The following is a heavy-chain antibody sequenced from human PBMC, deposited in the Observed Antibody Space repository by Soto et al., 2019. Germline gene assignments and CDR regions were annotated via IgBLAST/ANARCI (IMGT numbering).Heavy chain of an antibody. D-gene: IGHD3-10*01. J-gene: IGHJ6*02. CDR3: AKDLGSGKPYYYYAMDV. V-gene: IGHV3-30*18. CDR2: ISYDGSNK. CDR1: GFIFSKYG. Sequence: SLRLSCAASGFIFSKYGMHWVRQAPGKGLEWVAVISYDGSNKYYAESVKGRFIISRDKSENTLYLQMNSLRAEDTALYYCAKDLGSGKPYYYYAMDVWGQGTTVTVS.